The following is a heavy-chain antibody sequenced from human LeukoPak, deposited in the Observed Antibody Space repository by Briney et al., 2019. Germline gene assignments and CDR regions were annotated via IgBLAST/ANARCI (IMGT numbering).Heavy chain of an antibody. V-gene: IGHV3-74*01. Sequence: GGSLRLSCAASGFTSGSFWAHWVRQPPGKGLVWVSRFKSDGSSTTYADSVKGRLTISTDNATNTLYLQMNSLRAEDTAVYYCVRDSGTSSNHFEYWGQGTLVTVSS. CDR1: GFTSGSFW. CDR2: FKSDGSST. J-gene: IGHJ4*02. CDR3: VRDSGTSSNHFEY. D-gene: IGHD2-15*01.